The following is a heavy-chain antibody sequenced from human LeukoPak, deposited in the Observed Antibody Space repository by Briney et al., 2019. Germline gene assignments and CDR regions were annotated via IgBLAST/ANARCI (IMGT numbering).Heavy chain of an antibody. Sequence: GGSLRLSCAASGFTFSSYWMSWVRQAPGKGLEWVANIKQDGSEKYYVDSVKGRFTISRDNSKNTLYLQMNSLRAEDTAVYYCAKAGSIRFDHWGQGTLVTVSS. J-gene: IGHJ4*02. V-gene: IGHV3-7*03. D-gene: IGHD1-26*01. CDR3: AKAGSIRFDH. CDR1: GFTFSSYW. CDR2: IKQDGSEK.